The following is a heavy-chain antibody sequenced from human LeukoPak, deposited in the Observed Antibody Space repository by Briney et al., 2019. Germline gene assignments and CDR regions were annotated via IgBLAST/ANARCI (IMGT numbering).Heavy chain of an antibody. J-gene: IGHJ4*02. CDR2: VYTSGST. V-gene: IGHV4-61*02. D-gene: IGHD6-13*01. Sequence: PSQTLSLTCTVSGGSISSGSYFWSWIRQPAGDRLEWIGRVYTSGSTNYNPSLKSRVTISVDTSKNQFSLKLSSVTAADTAVYYCARRLAGTEDYWGQGTLVTVSS. CDR3: ARRLAGTEDY. CDR1: GGSISSGSYF.